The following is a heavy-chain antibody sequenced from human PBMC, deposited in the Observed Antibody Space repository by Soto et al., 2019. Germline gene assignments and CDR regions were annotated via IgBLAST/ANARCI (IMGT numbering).Heavy chain of an antibody. D-gene: IGHD3-22*01. CDR1: GFTFSSYS. J-gene: IGHJ4*02. CDR3: ARDLYHDSSGFYDY. V-gene: IGHV3-21*01. Sequence: EVHLVESGGGLVKPGGSLRLSCAASGFTFSSYSMNWVRQAPGKGLEWVSSISSSSSYIYYADSVKGRFTISRDHAKNSLYLQMNSLRAEDTAVYYCARDLYHDSSGFYDYWGQGTLVTVSS. CDR2: ISSSSSYI.